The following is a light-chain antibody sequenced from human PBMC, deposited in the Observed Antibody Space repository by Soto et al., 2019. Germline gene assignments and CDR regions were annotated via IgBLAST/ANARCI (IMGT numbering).Light chain of an antibody. V-gene: IGKV4-1*01. CDR1: QSVLQSSNNKNY. Sequence: DIVMTQSPDSLAVSLGERATINCKSSQSVLQSSNNKNYLHWYQQKPGQSPKLLIYRASTRGSGVPDRFSGSGAGTNFTFAISSLQAEDVAVYYCQQNYRTPLTFGGGTKVEIK. CDR3: QQNYRTPLT. J-gene: IGKJ4*01. CDR2: RAS.